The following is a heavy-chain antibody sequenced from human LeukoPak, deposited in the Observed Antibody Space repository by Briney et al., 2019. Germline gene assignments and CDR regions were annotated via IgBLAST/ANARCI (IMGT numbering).Heavy chain of an antibody. J-gene: IGHJ4*02. CDR2: IYDSGST. D-gene: IGHD2-2*01. CDR3: ARSPRDSSSADFDY. V-gene: IGHV4-59*01. Sequence: SETLSLTCSVFGGSISSYYWSWIRQPPGKGLDWIGYIYDSGSTSYNPSLKSRVTISLDTSKNQFSLRLSSVTAADTAVYYCARSPRDSSSADFDYWGQGTLVTVSS. CDR1: GGSISSYY.